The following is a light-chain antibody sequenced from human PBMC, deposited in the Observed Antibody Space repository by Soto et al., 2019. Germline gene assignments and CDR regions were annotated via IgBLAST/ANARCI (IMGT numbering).Light chain of an antibody. Sequence: DIQMTQSPSSVSASVGDRVTITCRSSEDISTWLAWYQQKPGKAPKRLIYAASSLQSGVPSRFSGSGSGTEFTLTISSLQPEDFGTYYCLQHNSYPITFGQGTRLEIK. J-gene: IGKJ5*01. CDR1: EDISTW. V-gene: IGKV1-17*03. CDR3: LQHNSYPIT. CDR2: AAS.